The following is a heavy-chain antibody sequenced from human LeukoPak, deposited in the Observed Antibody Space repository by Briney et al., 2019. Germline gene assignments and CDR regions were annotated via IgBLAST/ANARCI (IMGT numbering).Heavy chain of an antibody. CDR3: ARGLAAAGTSYFDY. J-gene: IGHJ4*02. CDR1: GGSINSYY. D-gene: IGHD6-13*01. V-gene: IGHV4-59*01. Sequence: PSETLSLTCTVSGGSINSYYWSWIRQPPGKGLEWIGYIYYSGSTNYSPSLKGRVTISVDTSKNQFSLKLSSVTAADTAVYHCARGLAAAGTSYFDYWGQGTLVTVSS. CDR2: IYYSGST.